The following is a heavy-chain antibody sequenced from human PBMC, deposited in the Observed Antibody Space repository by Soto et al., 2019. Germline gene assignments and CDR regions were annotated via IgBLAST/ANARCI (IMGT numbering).Heavy chain of an antibody. Sequence: GGSLRLSCAASGFTFSSHWMTWVRQAPGKGLEWVANIKQDGSQIYYVDSVKGRFTISRDNAKNSLYLQMNSLRVEDTAVYYCVKTDLTVISRYYYYYMDVWGRGTTVTVSS. CDR1: GFTFSSHW. D-gene: IGHD4-4*01. J-gene: IGHJ6*03. CDR3: VKTDLTVISRYYYYYMDV. V-gene: IGHV3-7*01. CDR2: IKQDGSQI.